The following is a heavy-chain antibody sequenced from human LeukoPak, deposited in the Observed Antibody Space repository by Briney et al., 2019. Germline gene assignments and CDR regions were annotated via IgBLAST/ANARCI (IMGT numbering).Heavy chain of an antibody. CDR2: IYHSGST. D-gene: IGHD1-26*01. CDR1: GYSISSGYY. CDR3: TREGGSYAFNI. V-gene: IGHV4-38-2*01. Sequence: PSETLSLTCAVSGYSISSGYYWGWIRQPPGKGLEWIGSIYHSGSTYYNPSLKSRVTISVDTSKNQFSLKLSSVTAADTAVYYCTREGGSYAFNIWGQGTMVTVSS. J-gene: IGHJ3*02.